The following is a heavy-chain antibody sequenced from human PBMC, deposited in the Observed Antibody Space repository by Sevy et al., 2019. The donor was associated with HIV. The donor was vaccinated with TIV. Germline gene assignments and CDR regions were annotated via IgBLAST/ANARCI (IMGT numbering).Heavy chain of an antibody. CDR3: AKEVSEHSYSDY. D-gene: IGHD3-10*01. CDR2: IGSADYT. V-gene: IGHV3-23*01. J-gene: IGHJ4*02. CDR1: GFTFSSYA. Sequence: GGSLRLSCVTPGFTFSSYAMSWVRQTPGKGLEWVSAIGSADYTYYADSVKGRFTISRDNSKNTLYLQMNGLRAEDTAVYYCAKEVSEHSYSDYWGQGTLVTVSS.